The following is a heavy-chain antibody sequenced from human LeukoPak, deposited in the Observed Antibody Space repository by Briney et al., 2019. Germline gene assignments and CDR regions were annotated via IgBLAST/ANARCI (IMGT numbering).Heavy chain of an antibody. CDR3: AREPYGSGSFDY. Sequence: GGSLRLSCAASGFTFYDYGMTWVRQAPGKGLEWVSTISGSGLSTYYADSVKGRFTISRDNAKNSLYLQMNSLRAEDTAVYYCAREPYGSGSFDYWGQGTLVTVSS. J-gene: IGHJ4*02. CDR2: ISGSGLST. CDR1: GFTFYDYG. D-gene: IGHD3-10*01. V-gene: IGHV3-21*01.